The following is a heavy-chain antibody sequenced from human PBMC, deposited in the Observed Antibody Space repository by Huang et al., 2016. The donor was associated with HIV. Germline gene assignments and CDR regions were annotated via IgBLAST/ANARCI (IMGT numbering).Heavy chain of an antibody. J-gene: IGHJ4*03. CDR1: GFLFTTFT. CDR2: ISGSGSSI. CDR3: ARGGPVGYFNL. D-gene: IGHD2-15*01. Sequence: EVQLEESGGALVKPGGSLRLSCAATGFLFTTFTMPWVRQASGNGLEWVSSISGSGSSIYYADAVKGRVTISRDNTKKSLYLQMSSLSVDDTAFYFCARGGPVGYFNLWGHGTLVSVSS. V-gene: IGHV3-21*01.